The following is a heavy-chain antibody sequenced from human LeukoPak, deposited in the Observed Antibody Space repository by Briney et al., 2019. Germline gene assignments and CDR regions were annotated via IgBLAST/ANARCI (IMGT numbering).Heavy chain of an antibody. D-gene: IGHD6-13*01. Sequence: SVKVSCKASGGTFSSYALSWVRQAPGQGLEWMGRIIPIFGTANYAQKFQGRVTITTDESTSTAYMELSSLRSEDTAVYYCARDRWDSSSWYGNFDYWGQGTLVTVSS. V-gene: IGHV1-69*05. CDR3: ARDRWDSSSWYGNFDY. CDR1: GGTFSSYA. J-gene: IGHJ4*02. CDR2: IIPIFGTA.